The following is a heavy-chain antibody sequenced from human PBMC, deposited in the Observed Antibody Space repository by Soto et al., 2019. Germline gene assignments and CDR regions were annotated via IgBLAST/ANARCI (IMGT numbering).Heavy chain of an antibody. CDR2: IYTSGST. CDR1: GGSISSYY. J-gene: IGHJ4*02. Sequence: PSETLSLTCTVSGGSISSYYWSWIRQPAGRGLEWIGRIYTSGSTNYNPSLKSRVTMSVDTSKNQFSLKLSSVTAADTAVCYCAREGMKSYYDFWSGYSLYFDYWAQGTLVTVSS. CDR3: AREGMKSYYDFWSGYSLYFDY. V-gene: IGHV4-4*07. D-gene: IGHD3-3*01.